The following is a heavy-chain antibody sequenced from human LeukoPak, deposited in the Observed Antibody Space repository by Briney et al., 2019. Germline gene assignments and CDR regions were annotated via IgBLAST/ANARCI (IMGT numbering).Heavy chain of an antibody. Sequence: ASVKVSCKASGYTFTSYAISWVRQAPGQGPEWMGWINMYNGNTNYAQKLQGRVTMTTDTSTSTAYMELRSPRSDDTAVYYCARAVGNYVWGSYRPEGCFDSWGQGTLVTVSS. CDR2: INMYNGNT. CDR3: ARAVGNYVWGSYRPEGCFDS. J-gene: IGHJ4*02. CDR1: GYTFTSYA. D-gene: IGHD3-16*02. V-gene: IGHV1-18*01.